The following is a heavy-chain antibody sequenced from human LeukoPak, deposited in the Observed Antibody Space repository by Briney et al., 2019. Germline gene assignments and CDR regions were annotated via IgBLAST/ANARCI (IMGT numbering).Heavy chain of an antibody. Sequence: GASLKVSCKASGYTFTSYGISWVRQAPGQGLELMGCISAYNGNTNCAQKLQGRVTMTTDTSTSTAYMELRSLRSDDTAVYYCARDSPSYQLLVSPIDYWGQGTLVTVSS. J-gene: IGHJ4*02. V-gene: IGHV1-18*04. CDR3: ARDSPSYQLLVSPIDY. CDR2: ISAYNGNT. CDR1: GYTFTSYG. D-gene: IGHD2-2*01.